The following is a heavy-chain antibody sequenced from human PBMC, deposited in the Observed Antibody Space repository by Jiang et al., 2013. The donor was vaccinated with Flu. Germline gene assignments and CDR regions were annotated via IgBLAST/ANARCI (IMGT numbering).Heavy chain of an antibody. Sequence: QTLSLTCAISGDSVSSNSAAWNWIRQSPSRGLEWLGRTYYRSKWYNDYAVSVKSRITINPDTSKNQFSLQLNSVTPEDTAVYYCARDHGPIVVVPAAIYYYYYYGMDVWGQGTTVTVSS. D-gene: IGHD2-2*01. J-gene: IGHJ6*02. CDR1: GDSVSSNSAA. V-gene: IGHV6-1*01. CDR3: ARDHGPIVVVPAAIYYYYYYGMDV. CDR2: TYYRSKWYN.